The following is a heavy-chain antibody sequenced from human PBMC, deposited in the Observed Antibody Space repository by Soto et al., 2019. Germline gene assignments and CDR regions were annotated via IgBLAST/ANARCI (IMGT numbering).Heavy chain of an antibody. CDR2: INAGNGNT. CDR1: GYTFTSYA. CDR3: ARRVDIAPPCDY. Sequence: QVQLVQSGAEVKKPGASVKVSCKASGYTFTSYAMHWVRQAPGQRFEWMGWINAGNGNTKYSQKFQGRVTITRDTPASTAYMELSSLRSEDTAGYYCARRVDIAPPCDYWGQGTLVTVSS. V-gene: IGHV1-3*01. D-gene: IGHD5-12*01. J-gene: IGHJ4*02.